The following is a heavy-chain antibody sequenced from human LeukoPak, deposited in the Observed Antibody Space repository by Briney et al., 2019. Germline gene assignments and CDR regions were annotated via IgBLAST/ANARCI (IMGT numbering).Heavy chain of an antibody. CDR2: IKQDGSEK. CDR3: ARDRWYNWFDP. J-gene: IGHJ5*02. V-gene: IGHV3-7*01. D-gene: IGHD4-23*01. Sequence: GGSLRLSCAASGFTFSSHCMNGARQAPGEGLEWVANIKQDGSEKYYVDSVKGRFTISRDNAKNSLYLQMNSLRAEDTAVYYCARDRWYNWFDPWGQGTLVTVSS. CDR1: GFTFSSHC.